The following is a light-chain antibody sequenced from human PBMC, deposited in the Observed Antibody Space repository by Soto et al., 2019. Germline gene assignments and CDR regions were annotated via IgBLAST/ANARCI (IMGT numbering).Light chain of an antibody. V-gene: IGKV3-20*01. CDR2: GAS. J-gene: IGKJ4*01. CDR1: QTVRSNY. Sequence: EIVLTQSPGTLSLSPGEGGTLSCRASQTVRSNYLAWYQQKPGQAPRLLIYGASSRATGTPDRFSGSGFGTQFTLTISRLEPEDFVIYYCQQYGSSPLTFGGGTKVEIK. CDR3: QQYGSSPLT.